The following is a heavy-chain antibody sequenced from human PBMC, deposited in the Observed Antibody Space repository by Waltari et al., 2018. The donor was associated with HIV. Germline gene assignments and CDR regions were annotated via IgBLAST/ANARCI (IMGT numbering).Heavy chain of an antibody. CDR2: IYTSGGP. D-gene: IGHD3-3*01. V-gene: IGHV4-61*02. CDR1: GGSISSGSYY. CDR3: AGQYYDFWSAPEDY. Sequence: QVQLQESGPGLVKPSQTLSLTCTVSGGSISSGSYYWSWIRQPAGKGLEWIGRIYTSGGPNYNPPLKSRVTISVDTSKNQFSLKLSSVTAADTAVYYCAGQYYDFWSAPEDYWGQGTLVTVSS. J-gene: IGHJ4*02.